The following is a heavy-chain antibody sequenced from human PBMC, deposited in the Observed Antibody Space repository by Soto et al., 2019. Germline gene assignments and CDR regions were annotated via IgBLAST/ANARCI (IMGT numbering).Heavy chain of an antibody. J-gene: IGHJ3*02. CDR1: GFTFDDYA. CDR3: AKDKDSGFLEWLFAFDI. Sequence: GGSLRLSCAASGFTFDDYAMHWVRQAPGKGLEWVSGISWNSGSIGYADSVKGRFTISRDNAKNSLYLQMNSLRAEDTALYYCAKDKDSGFLEWLFAFDIWGQGTMVTVSS. D-gene: IGHD3-3*01. CDR2: ISWNSGSI. V-gene: IGHV3-9*01.